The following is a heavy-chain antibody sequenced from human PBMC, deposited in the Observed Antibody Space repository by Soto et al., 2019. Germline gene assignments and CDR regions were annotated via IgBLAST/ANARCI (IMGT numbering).Heavy chain of an antibody. CDR2: INHSGST. CDR1: GVSFSGYY. Sequence: QVQLQQWGAGLLKPSETLSLTCAVYGVSFSGYYWSWIRQPPGKGLEWIGQINHSGSTNYNPSLKSRVTISVDTSKNQFSLKLSSVTAADTAVYYCARTSRCDYWGQGTLVTVSS. CDR3: ARTSRCDY. V-gene: IGHV4-34*01. J-gene: IGHJ4*02. D-gene: IGHD6-6*01.